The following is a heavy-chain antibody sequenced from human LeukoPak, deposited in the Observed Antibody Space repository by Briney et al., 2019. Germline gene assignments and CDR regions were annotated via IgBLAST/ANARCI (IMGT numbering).Heavy chain of an antibody. Sequence: GGSLRLSCAASGFTFSNYAVSWVRQAPGKGLVWVSRINSDGSSTSYADSVKGRFTISRDNAKNTLYLQMNSLRAEDTAVYYCARDGTTSSWVAYNWFDSWGQGTLVTLSS. CDR2: INSDGSST. V-gene: IGHV3-74*01. D-gene: IGHD6-13*01. J-gene: IGHJ5*01. CDR1: GFTFSNYA. CDR3: ARDGTTSSWVAYNWFDS.